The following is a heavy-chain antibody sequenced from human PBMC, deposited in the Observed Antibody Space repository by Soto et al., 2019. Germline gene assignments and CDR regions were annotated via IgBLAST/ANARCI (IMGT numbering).Heavy chain of an antibody. J-gene: IGHJ4*02. V-gene: IGHV3-30-3*01. Sequence: QVQLVESGGGVVQPGRSLRLSCAASGFTFSSYAMHWVRQAPGKGLEWVAVISYDGSNKYYADSVKGRFTISRDNSKNTLYLQMNRLRAEDTAVYYCAREEPGSSGYSSYFDYWGQGTLVTVSS. CDR1: GFTFSSYA. D-gene: IGHD3-22*01. CDR2: ISYDGSNK. CDR3: AREEPGSSGYSSYFDY.